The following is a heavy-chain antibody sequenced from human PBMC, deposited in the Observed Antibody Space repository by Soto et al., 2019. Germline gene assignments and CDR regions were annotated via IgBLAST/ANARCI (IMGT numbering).Heavy chain of an antibody. CDR2: IVPVFGRP. CDR1: GGSFSNFG. V-gene: IGHV1-69*13. Sequence: SVKVSCKASGGSFSNFGISWVRQAPGQGLEWMGGIVPVFGRPNYAQRFRGRLTITADESTSTGYMELISLRSDDTAVYYCAREGSGYNFWGQGTQVTVYS. J-gene: IGHJ4*02. D-gene: IGHD5-12*01. CDR3: AREGSGYNF.